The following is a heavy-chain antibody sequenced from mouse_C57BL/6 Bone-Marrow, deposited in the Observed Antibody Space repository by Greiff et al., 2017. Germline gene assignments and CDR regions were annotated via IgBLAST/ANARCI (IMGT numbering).Heavy chain of an antibody. J-gene: IGHJ2*01. CDR3: ATPYCDY. Sequence: EVKLMESGGGLVKPGGSLKLSCAASGFTFSDYGMHWVRQAPEKGLEWVAYISSGSSTIYYADTVKGRFTISRDNAKNTLFLQMTSLRSEDTAMYYCATPYCDYGGQGTTLTVSS. V-gene: IGHV5-17*01. CDR1: GFTFSDYG. CDR2: ISSGSSTI.